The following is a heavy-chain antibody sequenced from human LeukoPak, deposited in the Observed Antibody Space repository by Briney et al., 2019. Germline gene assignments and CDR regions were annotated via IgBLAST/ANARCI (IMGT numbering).Heavy chain of an antibody. CDR2: ISGSGDNT. CDR1: GFTFSSYA. V-gene: IGHV3-23*01. J-gene: IGHJ4*02. Sequence: GGSLRLSCAASGFTFSSYAMSWVRQAPGKGLEWVSGISGSGDNTYYADSVKGRLTISRDNSKNTLYVQVNSPGTEDTAAYYCAKGSYYDSSGSFYFDYWGQGTLVTVSS. CDR3: AKGSYYDSSGSFYFDY. D-gene: IGHD3-22*01.